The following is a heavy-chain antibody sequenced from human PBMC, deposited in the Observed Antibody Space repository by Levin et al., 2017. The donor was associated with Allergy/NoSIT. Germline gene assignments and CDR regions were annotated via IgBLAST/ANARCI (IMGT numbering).Heavy chain of an antibody. D-gene: IGHD3-10*01. CDR3: ARRYYGLGTYYMDV. CDR2: IYRGGTT. J-gene: IGHJ6*03. Sequence: ASVKVSCAASGFTVSSNYMSWVRQAPGKGLEWVSLIYRGGTTYYADSVKGRCTISRDNSNTTLYLQMNSLRAEDTAVYYCARRYYGLGTYYMDVWGKGTTVTVAS. CDR1: GFTVSSNY. V-gene: IGHV3-66*01.